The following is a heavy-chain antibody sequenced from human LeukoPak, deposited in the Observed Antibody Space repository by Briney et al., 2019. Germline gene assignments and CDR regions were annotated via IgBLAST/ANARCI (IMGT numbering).Heavy chain of an antibody. J-gene: IGHJ5*02. Sequence: GRSLRLSCAASGFTFSSYGMHWVRQAPGKGLEWVAVISYDGSNKYYADSVKGRFTISRGNSKNTLYLQMNSLRAEDTAVYYCAKDYGFDPWGQGTLVTVSS. CDR3: AKDYGFDP. CDR2: ISYDGSNK. D-gene: IGHD3-16*01. CDR1: GFTFSSYG. V-gene: IGHV3-30*18.